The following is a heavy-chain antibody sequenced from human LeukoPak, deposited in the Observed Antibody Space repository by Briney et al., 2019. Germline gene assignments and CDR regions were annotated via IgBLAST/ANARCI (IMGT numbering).Heavy chain of an antibody. D-gene: IGHD4-17*01. J-gene: IGHJ6*02. CDR3: ARAPDGTTVTATPLDV. Sequence: ASVKVSCKASGYTFTSYYMHWVRQAPGQGLEWMGIINPSGGSTSYAQKFQGRVTMTRDTSTSTVYMELSSLRSEDTAVYYCARAPDGTTVTATPLDVWGQGTTVTVSS. CDR1: GYTFTSYY. V-gene: IGHV1-46*01. CDR2: INPSGGST.